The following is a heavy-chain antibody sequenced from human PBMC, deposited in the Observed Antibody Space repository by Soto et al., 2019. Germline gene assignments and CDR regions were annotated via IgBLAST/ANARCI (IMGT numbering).Heavy chain of an antibody. CDR2: IWYDGSNK. Sequence: SGGGVVQPGKSLRLSCAASGFTFSTYGMHWVRQAPGKGLEWVAVIWYDGSNKYHGDSLKGRFTISRDNSKNTLYLQINNLRAEDTAVYYCGRDGALGDTAVVDSWGQGTLVTVSS. D-gene: IGHD5-18*01. CDR1: GFTFSTYG. J-gene: IGHJ4*02. CDR3: GRDGALGDTAVVDS. V-gene: IGHV3-33*01.